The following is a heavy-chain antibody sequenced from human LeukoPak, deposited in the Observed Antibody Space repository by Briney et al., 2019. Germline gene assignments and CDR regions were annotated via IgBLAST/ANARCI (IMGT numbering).Heavy chain of an antibody. D-gene: IGHD4-17*01. CDR2: ISYDGNNK. CDR1: GFTFSSYG. J-gene: IGHJ5*02. V-gene: IGHV3-30*03. Sequence: PGGSLRLSCAASGFTFSSYGMHWVRQAPGKGLEWVAVISYDGNNKYYADSVKGRFTISRDNSKNTLYLQMNSLSAEDTAVYYCAREDDENQMTTVTISGWFDLWGQGTLVTVSS. CDR3: AREDDENQMTTVTISGWFDL.